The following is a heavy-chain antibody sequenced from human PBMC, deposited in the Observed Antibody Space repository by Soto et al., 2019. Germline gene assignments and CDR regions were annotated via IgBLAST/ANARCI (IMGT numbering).Heavy chain of an antibody. Sequence: EVQLVESGGGLVQPGGSLRLSCAASGFTVSSNYMSWVRQAPGKGLEWVSVIYSGGSTYYADSVKDRVTISRDNSKNTLYLQMNSLRAEDTAVYYCARSAAGTNLYFDYWGQGALVTVSS. CDR3: ARSAAGTNLYFDY. CDR2: IYSGGST. CDR1: GFTVSSNY. J-gene: IGHJ4*02. D-gene: IGHD6-13*01. V-gene: IGHV3-66*01.